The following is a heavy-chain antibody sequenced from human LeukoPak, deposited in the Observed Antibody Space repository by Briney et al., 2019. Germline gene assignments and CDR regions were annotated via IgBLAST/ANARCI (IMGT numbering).Heavy chain of an antibody. J-gene: IGHJ4*02. Sequence: GGSLRLSCAASGFSFSDYDMNWVRQAPGRGLKWISYISTRGGTVYYADSVKGRFIIAIDNAKNSLYLQVNTLTAEDTAVYYCATDRRYFDWVFDYWGQGSLVTVSS. V-gene: IGHV3-48*03. CDR2: ISTRGGTV. CDR3: ATDRRYFDWVFDY. D-gene: IGHD3-9*01. CDR1: GFSFSDYD.